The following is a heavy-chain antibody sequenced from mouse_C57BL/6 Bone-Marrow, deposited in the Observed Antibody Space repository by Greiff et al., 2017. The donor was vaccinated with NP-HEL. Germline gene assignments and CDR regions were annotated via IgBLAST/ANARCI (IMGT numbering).Heavy chain of an antibody. CDR1: GYTFTGYW. D-gene: IGHD1-1*01. J-gene: IGHJ2*01. CDR3: AREDYYGSFDY. Sequence: QVQLQQPGAELVKPGASVKLSCKASGYTFTGYWMQWVKQRPGQGLEWIGEIDPSDSYTNYNQKFKGKATLTVDTSSSTAYMQLSSLTSEDSAVYYCAREDYYGSFDYWGQGTTLTVSS. V-gene: IGHV1-50*01. CDR2: IDPSDSYT.